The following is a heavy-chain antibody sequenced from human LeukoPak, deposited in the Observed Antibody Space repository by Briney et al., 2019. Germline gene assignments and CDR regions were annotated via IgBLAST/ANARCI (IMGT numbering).Heavy chain of an antibody. CDR2: ISAYNGNT. V-gene: IGHV1-18*01. J-gene: IGHJ4*02. D-gene: IGHD5-18*01. CDR3: ARVAGYSYGPDY. CDR1: GYTLTSYG. Sequence: AAVTDSCKASGYTLTSYGISWVRQAAGQGLEWMGWISAYNGNTNYAQKLQRRVTMTTDTSTSTAYMELRSLRSDDTAVYYCARVAGYSYGPDYWGQGTLVTVSS.